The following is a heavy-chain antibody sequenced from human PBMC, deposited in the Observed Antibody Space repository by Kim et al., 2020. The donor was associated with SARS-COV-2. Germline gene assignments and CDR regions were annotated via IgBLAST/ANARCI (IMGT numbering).Heavy chain of an antibody. CDR2: ISSSGTTI. CDR1: GFTFSTYE. CDR3: ARSFETTTDYYDSGGYYADQQRNYWYFDL. Sequence: GGSLRLSCAASGFTFSTYEMNWVRQAPGKGLEWVSYISSSGTTIYYADSVKGRFTISRDNAKNSLYLQMNSLRAEDTAVYYCARSFETTTDYYDSGGYYADQQRNYWYFDLWGRGTLVTVSS. D-gene: IGHD3-22*01. J-gene: IGHJ2*01. V-gene: IGHV3-48*03.